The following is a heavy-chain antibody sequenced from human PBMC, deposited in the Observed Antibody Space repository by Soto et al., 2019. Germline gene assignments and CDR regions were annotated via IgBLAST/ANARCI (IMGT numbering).Heavy chain of an antibody. D-gene: IGHD6-19*01. CDR2: IYYSGST. Sequence: PSETLSLTCTVSGGSISSYYWSWIRQPPGKGLEWIGYIYYSGSTNYNPSLKSRVTISVDTSKNQFSLKLSSVTAADTAVYYCARASSGWYPGAEGYYYGMDVWGRGTTVTVSS. CDR1: GGSISSYY. V-gene: IGHV4-59*08. CDR3: ARASSGWYPGAEGYYYGMDV. J-gene: IGHJ6*02.